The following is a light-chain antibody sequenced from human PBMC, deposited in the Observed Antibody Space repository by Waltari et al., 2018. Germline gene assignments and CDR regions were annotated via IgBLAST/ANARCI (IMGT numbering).Light chain of an antibody. Sequence: QSALTQPASVSGSPGQSITISCPGTSSDGGGYNYVSWYQQHPGKAPKLMIYDVSKRPSGVSNRFSGSKSGNTASLTIAGLQAEDEADYYCCSYAGSSTFGVVFGGGTKLTVL. J-gene: IGLJ2*01. CDR3: CSYAGSSTFGVV. V-gene: IGLV2-23*02. CDR2: DVS. CDR1: SSDGGGYNY.